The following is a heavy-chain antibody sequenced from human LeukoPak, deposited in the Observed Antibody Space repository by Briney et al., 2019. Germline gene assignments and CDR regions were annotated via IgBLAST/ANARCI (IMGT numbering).Heavy chain of an antibody. Sequence: GGSLRLSCAASGFTFSNYWMHWVRQAPGKGLVWVSRINSDGINTSYADSVKGRFTISRDNAKNTLNLQMNSLRPEDTAVYYCAKDNNSDWWRLLDSWGQGALVIVSS. CDR2: INSDGINT. D-gene: IGHD6-19*01. CDR1: GFTFSNYW. CDR3: AKDNNSDWWRLLDS. V-gene: IGHV3-74*01. J-gene: IGHJ4*02.